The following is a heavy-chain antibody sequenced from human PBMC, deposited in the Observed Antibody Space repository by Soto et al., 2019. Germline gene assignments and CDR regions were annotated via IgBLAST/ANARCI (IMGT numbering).Heavy chain of an antibody. CDR1: GYSFTTYD. J-gene: IGHJ6*01. Sequence: QVQLVQSGAEVKKPGASVKVSCKASGYSFTTYDISWVRQAPGQGLEWMGRISTYNGNTNYPQSLQGRLTMTTDTSTTTAYMEMGSLRPDATAVYVSARSPYHVLMVNAPNLYGMYVWGQGTTVTVSS. CDR3: ARSPYHVLMVNAPNLYGMYV. D-gene: IGHD2-8*01. V-gene: IGHV1-18*01. CDR2: ISTYNGNT.